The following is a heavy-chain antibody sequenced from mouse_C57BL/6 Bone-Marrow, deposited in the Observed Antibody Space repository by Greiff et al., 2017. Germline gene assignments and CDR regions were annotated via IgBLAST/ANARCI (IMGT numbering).Heavy chain of an antibody. D-gene: IGHD2-3*01. V-gene: IGHV1-76*01. CDR2: IYPGSGNT. Sequence: QVQLQQSGAELVRPGASVKLSCKASGYTFTDYYINWVKQRPGQGLEWIARIYPGSGNTYYNEKFKGKATLTAEKSSSTAYMQRSSLTSEDSAVDFCARLGWLTREYGGKGNTRTGSS. CDR3: ARLGWLTREY. J-gene: IGHJ2*01. CDR1: GYTFTDYY.